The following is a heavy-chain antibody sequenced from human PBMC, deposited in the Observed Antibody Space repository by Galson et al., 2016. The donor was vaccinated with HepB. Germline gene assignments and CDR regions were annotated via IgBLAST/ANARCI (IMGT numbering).Heavy chain of an antibody. CDR2: ISSSSNSM. CDR3: AKIGQRTPHPDY. J-gene: IGHJ4*02. D-gene: IGHD2/OR15-2a*01. V-gene: IGHV3-48*01. CDR1: GFIFNSYS. Sequence: SLRLSCAASGFIFNSYSMNWVRQAPGKGLEWISYISSSSNSMYYADSVKGRFTISRDNAKNSLYLQMNSLRAEDTAVYYCAKIGQRTPHPDYWGQGTLVTVSS.